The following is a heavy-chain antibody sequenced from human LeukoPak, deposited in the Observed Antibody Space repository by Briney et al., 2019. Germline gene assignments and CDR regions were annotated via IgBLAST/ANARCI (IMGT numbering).Heavy chain of an antibody. D-gene: IGHD3-9*01. CDR2: ISYDGSNK. Sequence: GRSLRLSCAASGFTFSSYAMHWVRQAPGKGLEWVAVISYDGSNKYYADSVKGRFTISRDNSKNTLYLQMNSLRAEDTAVYYCASQNYDILTGYPYPFDYWGQGTLVTVSS. CDR3: ASQNYDILTGYPYPFDY. J-gene: IGHJ4*02. CDR1: GFTFSSYA. V-gene: IGHV3-30*04.